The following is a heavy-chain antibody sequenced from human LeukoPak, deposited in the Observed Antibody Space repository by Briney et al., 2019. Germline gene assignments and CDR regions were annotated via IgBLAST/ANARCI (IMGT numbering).Heavy chain of an antibody. CDR3: ARGTMAPYYYYYMDV. D-gene: IGHD3-10*01. CDR2: IYTSGST. V-gene: IGHV4-61*02. CDR1: GGSISSGSHY. J-gene: IGHJ6*03. Sequence: SQILSLTCTVSGGSISSGSHYWSWIRQPAGKGLEWIGRIYTSGSTNYNPSLKSRVTISVDTSKNQFSLKLSSVTAADTAVYYCARGTMAPYYYYYMDVWGKGTTVTVSS.